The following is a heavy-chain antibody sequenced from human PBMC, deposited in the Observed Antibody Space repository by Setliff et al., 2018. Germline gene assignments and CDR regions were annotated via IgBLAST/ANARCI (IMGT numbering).Heavy chain of an antibody. J-gene: IGHJ4*02. CDR2: LSYNGNA. V-gene: IGHV4-39*01. Sequence: KSSETLFLTCTVSSGSISSDDYYWGWICQPPGKGLEWIGTLSYNGNAYYTPSLKSRVTISIDTSKNQFSLKLSSVTAADTAVYYCARHTIAMSTIISYFDYWGQGTLVTVSS. CDR3: ARHTIAMSTIISYFDY. CDR1: SGSISSDDYY. D-gene: IGHD3-10*01.